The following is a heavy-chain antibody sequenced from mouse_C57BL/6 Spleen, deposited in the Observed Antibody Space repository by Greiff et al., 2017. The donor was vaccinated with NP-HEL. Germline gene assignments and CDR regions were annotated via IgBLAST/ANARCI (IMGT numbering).Heavy chain of an antibody. J-gene: IGHJ4*01. CDR2: FYPGSGSI. Sequence: VQLVESGAELVKPGASVKLSCKASGYTFTEYTIHWVKQRSGQGLEWIGWFYPGSGSIKYNEKFKDKATLTADKSSSTVYMELSRLTSEDSAVYFCARHHYYGSSYVDYAMDYWGQGTSVTVSS. CDR3: ARHHYYGSSYVDYAMDY. V-gene: IGHV1-62-2*01. D-gene: IGHD1-1*01. CDR1: GYTFTEYT.